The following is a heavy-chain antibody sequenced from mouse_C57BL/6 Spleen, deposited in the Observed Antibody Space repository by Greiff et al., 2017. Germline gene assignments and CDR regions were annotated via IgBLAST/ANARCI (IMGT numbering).Heavy chain of an antibody. J-gene: IGHJ2*01. CDR3: ARGDYYGSSYYFDY. V-gene: IGHV5-4*01. CDR2: ISDGGSYT. D-gene: IGHD1-1*01. Sequence: DVHLVESGGGLVKPGGSLKLSCAASGFTFSSYAMSWVRQTPEQRLEWVATISDGGSYTYYPDNVKGRFTISRDNAKNNLYLQMSHLKSEDTAMYYRARGDYYGSSYYFDYWGQGTTLTVSS. CDR1: GFTFSSYA.